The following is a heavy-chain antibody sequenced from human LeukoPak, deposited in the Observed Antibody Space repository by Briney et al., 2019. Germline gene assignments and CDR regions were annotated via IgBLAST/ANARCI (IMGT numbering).Heavy chain of an antibody. V-gene: IGHV6-1*01. Sequence: SQTLSLTCTLSGDSVSSNSAAWHWIRQSPSRGLEWLGRTYYRSKWYNDYAVSVKSRITINPDTSKNHFSLQLNSVTPEDTALYYCARASDGYYAAFDIWGQGTMVTVSS. CDR2: TYYRSKWYN. CDR3: ARASDGYYAAFDI. CDR1: GDSVSSNSAA. J-gene: IGHJ3*02. D-gene: IGHD3-10*01.